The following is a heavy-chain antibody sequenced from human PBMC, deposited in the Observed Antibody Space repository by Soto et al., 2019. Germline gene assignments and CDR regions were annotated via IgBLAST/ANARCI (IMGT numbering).Heavy chain of an antibody. Sequence: QVQLQESGPGLVKPSETLSLTCTVSGGSVRSGSYYWSWIRQPPGKGLEWIGYIYYSGTTNYNPSLKSRVTISVVTSKNQFSLKLSSVTAADTAVYYCARVEDYGDYFDYWGQGTLVTVSS. V-gene: IGHV4-61*01. CDR2: IYYSGTT. CDR3: ARVEDYGDYFDY. CDR1: GGSVRSGSYY. D-gene: IGHD4-17*01. J-gene: IGHJ4*02.